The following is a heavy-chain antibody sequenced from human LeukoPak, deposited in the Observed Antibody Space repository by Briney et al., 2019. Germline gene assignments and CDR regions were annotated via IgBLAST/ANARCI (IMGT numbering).Heavy chain of an antibody. CDR2: ISAYNGNT. Sequence: ASVKVSCKASGYTFTSYGISWVRQAPGQGLEWMGRISAYNGNTNYAQKLQGRVTMTTDTSTSTAYMELRSLRSDDTAVYYCARDIYGYYYYYYGMDVWGQGTTVTVSS. CDR1: GYTFTSYG. V-gene: IGHV1-18*01. J-gene: IGHJ6*02. CDR3: ARDIYGYYYYYYGMDV. D-gene: IGHD4-17*01.